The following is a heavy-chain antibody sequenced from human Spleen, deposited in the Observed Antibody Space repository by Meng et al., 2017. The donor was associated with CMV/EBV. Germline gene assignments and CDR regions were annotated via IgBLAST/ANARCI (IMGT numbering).Heavy chain of an antibody. CDR2: IYYGRST. Sequence: SETLSLTCSVSGDSISSSSYSWGWIRQPPGKGLEWIGTIYYGRSTSYNTSLKSRVTLSVDTSKNQFSLKMTSVTAADTAVYYCARGNTFTMMAYWGQGTLVTVSS. V-gene: IGHV4-39*07. J-gene: IGHJ4*02. CDR1: GDSISSSSYS. D-gene: IGHD3-22*01. CDR3: ARGNTFTMMAY.